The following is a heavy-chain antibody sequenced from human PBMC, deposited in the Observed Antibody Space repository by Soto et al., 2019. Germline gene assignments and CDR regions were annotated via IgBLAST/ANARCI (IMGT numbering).Heavy chain of an antibody. CDR1: GGTFSSYT. V-gene: IGHV1-69*02. D-gene: IGHD2-2*01. J-gene: IGHJ6*02. CDR2: IIPILGIA. CDR3: ATLPAAMGLELAGMDV. Sequence: QVQLVQSGAEVKKPGSSVKVSCKASGGTFSSYTISWVRQAPGQGLEWMGRIIPILGIANYAQKFQGRVTITADKSTSTAYMELSSLRSEDTAVYYCATLPAAMGLELAGMDVWGQGTTVTVSS.